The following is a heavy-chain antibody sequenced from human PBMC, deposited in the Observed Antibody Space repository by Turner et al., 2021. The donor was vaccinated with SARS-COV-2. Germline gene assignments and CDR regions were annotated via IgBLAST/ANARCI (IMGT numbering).Heavy chain of an antibody. CDR3: ARDLGGLRFDY. V-gene: IGHV3-53*01. Sequence: EVQLVESGGGMIQPGGSLRLTCAASGFTVSSNYMRWVRQAPGKGLGWVSVIYSGGSTFYAASVKGRFTISRDNSKNTLYLQMNSLRAEDTAVYYCARDLGGLRFDYWGQGTLVTVSS. D-gene: IGHD2-15*01. CDR2: IYSGGST. J-gene: IGHJ4*02. CDR1: GFTVSSNY.